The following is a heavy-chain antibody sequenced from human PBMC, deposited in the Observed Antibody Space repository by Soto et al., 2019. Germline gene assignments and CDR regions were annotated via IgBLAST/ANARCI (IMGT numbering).Heavy chain of an antibody. D-gene: IGHD3-22*01. CDR1: GGSIRSGGYY. Sequence: SETLSLTCTFSGGSIRSGGYYLSWIRQHPGKGLEWIGYIYYSGSTYYNPSLKSRVTISVDTSKNQFSLKLSSVTAADTAVYYCAGVGTYYYDSSGYSLFDIWGQGTMVTVSS. V-gene: IGHV4-31*03. CDR3: AGVGTYYYDSSGYSLFDI. CDR2: IYYSGST. J-gene: IGHJ3*02.